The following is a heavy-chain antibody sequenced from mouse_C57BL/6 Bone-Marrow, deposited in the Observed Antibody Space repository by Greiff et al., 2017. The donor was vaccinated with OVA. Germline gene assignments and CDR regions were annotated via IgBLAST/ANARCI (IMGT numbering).Heavy chain of an antibody. D-gene: IGHD1-1*01. V-gene: IGHV1-82*01. Sequence: QVQLQQSGPELVKPGASVKISCKASGYAFSSSWMNWVKQRPGKGLEWIGRIYPGDGDTNYNGKFKGKATLTADKSSSTAYMKLSSLTSEDSAVYFCARRFITTVVADWYFDVWGTGTTVTVSS. J-gene: IGHJ1*03. CDR2: IYPGDGDT. CDR3: ARRFITTVVADWYFDV. CDR1: GYAFSSSW.